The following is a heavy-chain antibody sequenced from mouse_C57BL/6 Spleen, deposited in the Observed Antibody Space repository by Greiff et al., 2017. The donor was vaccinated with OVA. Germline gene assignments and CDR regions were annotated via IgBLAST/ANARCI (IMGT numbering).Heavy chain of an antibody. Sequence: QVQLQQSGAELVRPGTSVKLSCKASGYTFTSYWMHWVKQRPGQGLEWIGVIDPSDSYTNYNQKFKGKATLTVDTSSSTAYMQLSSLTSEDSAVYYCARGLRGAMDYWGQGTSVTVSS. CDR2: IDPSDSYT. CDR1: GYTFTSYW. D-gene: IGHD2-2*01. CDR3: ARGLRGAMDY. J-gene: IGHJ4*01. V-gene: IGHV1-59*01.